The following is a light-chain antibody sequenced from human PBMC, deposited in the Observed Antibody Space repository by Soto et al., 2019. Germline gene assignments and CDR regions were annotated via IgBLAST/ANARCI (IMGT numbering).Light chain of an antibody. CDR3: AAWDDSLNGWV. CDR1: SSNIGSNT. V-gene: IGLV1-44*01. Sequence: VLTQPPSASGTPGQRVTISCSGGSSNIGSNTVNWYQQLPGTAPKLLIYSDNQRPSGVPDRFSGSKSGTSASLAISGLQSEDEADYYCAAWDDSLNGWVFGGGTKLTVL. J-gene: IGLJ3*02. CDR2: SDN.